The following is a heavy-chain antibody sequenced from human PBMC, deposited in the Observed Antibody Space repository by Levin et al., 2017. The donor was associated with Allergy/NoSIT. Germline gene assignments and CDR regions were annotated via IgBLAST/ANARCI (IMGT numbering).Heavy chain of an antibody. Sequence: GESLKISCKASGYTFTSYGISWVRQAPGQGLEWMGWISAYNGNTNYAQKLQGRVTMTTDTSTSTAYMELRSLRSDDTAVYYCARAPEDFWSGYYFYYYYYGMDVWGQGTTVTVSS. V-gene: IGHV1-18*01. CDR2: ISAYNGNT. CDR1: GYTFTSYG. J-gene: IGHJ6*02. CDR3: ARAPEDFWSGYYFYYYYYGMDV. D-gene: IGHD3-3*01.